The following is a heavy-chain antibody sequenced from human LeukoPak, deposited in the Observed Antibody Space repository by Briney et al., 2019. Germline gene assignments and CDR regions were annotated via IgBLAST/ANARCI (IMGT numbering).Heavy chain of an antibody. J-gene: IGHJ4*02. CDR2: IYTSGST. D-gene: IGHD3-10*01. CDR1: GGSISSYY. V-gene: IGHV4-4*07. CDR3: ASHPVWFGELFYFDY. Sequence: PSETLSLTCTVSGGSISSYYWSWIRQPAGKGLEWIGRIYTSGSTNYNPSLKSRVTMSVDTSKNQFSLKLSSVTAADTAVYYCASHPVWFGELFYFDYWGQGTLVTVSS.